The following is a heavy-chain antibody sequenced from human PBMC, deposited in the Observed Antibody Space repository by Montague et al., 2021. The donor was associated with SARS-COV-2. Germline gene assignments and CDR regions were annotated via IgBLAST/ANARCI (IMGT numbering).Heavy chain of an antibody. D-gene: IGHD3-10*01. CDR1: GGSITRNYY. J-gene: IGHJ3*02. V-gene: IGHV4-39*01. Sequence: SETLSLTCTVSGGSITRNYYWGWIRQPPGKGLEWVGNIYYSGTAXINPSLESRVTISVDASKNQFSLNLTSVTAADTAVYYCARPLVRGVPKAFDIWGQGALVIVS. CDR2: IYYSGTA. CDR3: ARPLVRGVPKAFDI.